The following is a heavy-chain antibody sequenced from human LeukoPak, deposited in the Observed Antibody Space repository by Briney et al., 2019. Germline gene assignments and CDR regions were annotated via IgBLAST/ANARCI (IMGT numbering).Heavy chain of an antibody. Sequence: ASVKVSCKSSGYSFTSYYIHWVRQAPGQGFEWMGIINPSGGSTRYAQKFQGRVTMTRDTSTSTVYMELSSLRSEDTAVYYCARGDYYGSGDMPIRPSWFDNWGQGTLVTVSS. CDR1: GYSFTSYY. D-gene: IGHD3-10*01. V-gene: IGHV1-46*01. J-gene: IGHJ4*02. CDR2: INPSGGST. CDR3: ARGDYYGSGDMPIRPSWFDN.